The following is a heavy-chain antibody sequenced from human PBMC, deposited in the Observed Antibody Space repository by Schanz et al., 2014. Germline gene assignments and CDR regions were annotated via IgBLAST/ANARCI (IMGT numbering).Heavy chain of an antibody. Sequence: DVQLLESGGGLVQPGGSLRLSCAASGFTFNSYVMTWVRQAPGKGLEWVSSISHSGGSKYYADSVKGRFTISRDNSENTLYLQMNSLSADDTAVFYCAREQIMAAAGLVDYWGHGTLVTVSS. CDR2: ISHSGGSK. V-gene: IGHV3-23*01. J-gene: IGHJ4*01. D-gene: IGHD6-13*01. CDR1: GFTFNSYV. CDR3: AREQIMAAAGLVDY.